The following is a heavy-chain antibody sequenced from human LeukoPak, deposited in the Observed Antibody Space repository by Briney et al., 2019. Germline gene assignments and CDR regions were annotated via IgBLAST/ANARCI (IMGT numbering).Heavy chain of an antibody. CDR3: ARTSSSWQLPDY. J-gene: IGHJ4*02. D-gene: IGHD6-13*01. Sequence: VESLQISCKGSGYSFTSYWISWVRQMPGKGLEWMGRIDPSDSYTNYSPSFQGHVTISADKSISTAYLQWSSLKASDTAMYYCARTSSSWQLPDYWGQGTLVTVSS. V-gene: IGHV5-10-1*01. CDR2: IDPSDSYT. CDR1: GYSFTSYW.